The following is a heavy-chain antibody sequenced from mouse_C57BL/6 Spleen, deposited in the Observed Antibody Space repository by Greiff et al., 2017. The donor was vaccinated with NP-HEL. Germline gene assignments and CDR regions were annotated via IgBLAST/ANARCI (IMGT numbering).Heavy chain of an antibody. J-gene: IGHJ3*01. CDR3: ARSASTTWFAY. D-gene: IGHD1-2*01. Sequence: EVQLQQSGPVLVKPGASVKMSCKASGYTFTDYYMNWVKQSHGKSLEWIGVINPYNGGTSYNQKFKGKATLTVDKSSSTAYMELNSLTSEDSAVYYCARSASTTWFAYWGQGTLVTVSA. CDR2: INPYNGGT. CDR1: GYTFTDYY. V-gene: IGHV1-19*01.